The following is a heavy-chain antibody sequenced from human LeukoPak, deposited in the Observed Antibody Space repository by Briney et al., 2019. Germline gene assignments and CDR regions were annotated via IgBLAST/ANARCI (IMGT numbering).Heavy chain of an antibody. D-gene: IGHD6-19*01. CDR3: AKTPVPYSSGWYALDY. J-gene: IGHJ4*02. V-gene: IGHV3-30*02. Sequence: GGSLRLSCAASGFTFSSYGMHWVRQAPGKGLEWVAFIWYDGSNKYYADSVKGRFTISRDNSKNTLYLQMNSLRAEDTAVYYCAKTPVPYSSGWYALDYWGQGTLVTDSS. CDR2: IWYDGSNK. CDR1: GFTFSSYG.